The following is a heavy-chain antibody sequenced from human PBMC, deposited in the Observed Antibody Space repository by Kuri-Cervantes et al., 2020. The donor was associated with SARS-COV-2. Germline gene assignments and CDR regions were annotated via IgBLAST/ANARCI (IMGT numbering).Heavy chain of an antibody. J-gene: IGHJ6*02. D-gene: IGHD3-10*01. CDR2: INPNSGGT. CDR3: ARARVRGLITAYYYYGMDV. V-gene: IGHV1-2*04. Sequence: ASVKVSCKASGYTFTGYYIRWVRQAPGQGLEWMGWINPNSGGTNCAQKFQGWVTTTRDTSINTAYMELSRLRSDDTAVYYCARARVRGLITAYYYYGMDVWGQGTTVTVSS. CDR1: GYTFTGYY.